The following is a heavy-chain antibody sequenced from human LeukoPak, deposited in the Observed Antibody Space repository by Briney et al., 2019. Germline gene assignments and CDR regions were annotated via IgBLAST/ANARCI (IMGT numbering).Heavy chain of an antibody. CDR2: INHSGST. CDR1: GGSFSGYY. J-gene: IGHJ4*02. D-gene: IGHD3-10*01. Sequence: SETLSLSCAVYGGSFSGYYWSWIRQPPGKGLEWIGEINHSGSTNYNPSLKSRVTISVDMSKNQFSLKLSSVTAADTAVYYCARKGYYYGSGSYYIPYYFDYWGQGTLVTVSS. V-gene: IGHV4-34*01. CDR3: ARKGYYYGSGSYYIPYYFDY.